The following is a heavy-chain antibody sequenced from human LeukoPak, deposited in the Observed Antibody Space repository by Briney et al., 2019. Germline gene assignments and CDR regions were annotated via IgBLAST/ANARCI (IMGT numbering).Heavy chain of an antibody. D-gene: IGHD3-22*01. Sequence: SETLSLTCTISGGSISSYYWSWIRQPAGKGLEWIGRIYISGSTNYNPSLKSRVTMSVDTSKNQSSLKLSSVTAADTAVYYCARDRNYDRSFDYWGQGTLVTVSS. J-gene: IGHJ4*02. CDR1: GGSISSYY. V-gene: IGHV4-4*07. CDR3: ARDRNYDRSFDY. CDR2: IYISGST.